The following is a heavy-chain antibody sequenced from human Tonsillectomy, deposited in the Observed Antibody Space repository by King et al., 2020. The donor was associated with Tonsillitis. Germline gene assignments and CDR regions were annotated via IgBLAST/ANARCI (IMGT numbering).Heavy chain of an antibody. CDR2: IYYSGST. CDR3: ARDDRDYYGFTRFQH. D-gene: IGHD3-10*01. CDR1: GGSISSGGYY. V-gene: IGHV4-31*03. Sequence: QLQESGPGLVKPSQTLSLTCTVSGGSISSGGYYWSWIRQHPGKGLEWIGYIYYSGSTYYNPSLKSRVTISVDTSKNQFSLKLGSVTAADTAVYYCARDDRDYYGFTRFQHWGQGTLVTVSS. J-gene: IGHJ1*01.